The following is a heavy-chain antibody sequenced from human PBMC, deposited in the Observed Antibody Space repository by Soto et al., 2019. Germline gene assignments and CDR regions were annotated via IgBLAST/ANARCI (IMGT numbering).Heavy chain of an antibody. CDR3: ARDSYYYDSSGYYDSGPDY. CDR2: IYYSGST. V-gene: IGHV4-31*03. CDR1: GGSISSGGYY. Sequence: QVQLQESGPGLVKPSQTLSLTCTVSGGSISSGGYYWSWIRQHPGKGLEWIGYIYYSGSTYYNPSLKSRVTISVDTSKNHFSLKLSSVTAADTAVYYCARDSYYYDSSGYYDSGPDYWGQGTLVTVSS. J-gene: IGHJ4*02. D-gene: IGHD3-22*01.